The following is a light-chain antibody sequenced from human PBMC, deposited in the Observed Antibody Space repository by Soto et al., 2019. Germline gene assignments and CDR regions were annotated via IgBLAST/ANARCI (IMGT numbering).Light chain of an antibody. J-gene: IGLJ2*01. CDR2: SNN. CDR3: AEWDDSLNGVV. Sequence: QSVLTQPPSASGTPGQRVTISCSGSSSNIGGNTVNWYQQLPGTAPKLLIYSNNQRPSGVPDRFSGSKSGTSASLAISGLQSEDEADYYCAEWDDSLNGVVFGGGTKVTV. CDR1: SSNIGGNT. V-gene: IGLV1-44*01.